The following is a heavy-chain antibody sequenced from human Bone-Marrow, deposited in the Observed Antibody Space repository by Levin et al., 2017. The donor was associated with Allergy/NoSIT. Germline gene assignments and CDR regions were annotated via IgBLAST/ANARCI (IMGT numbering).Heavy chain of an antibody. J-gene: IGHJ4*02. Sequence: GGSLRLSCAASGFTVSSNYMFWVRQAPGKGLEGVSVFYTGGSTYYAGSVKGRFTISRDDSKNTLYLQMNSLTAEDTAVYYCASSPYYSSGPDYWGQGTLVTVSS. CDR1: GFTVSSNY. CDR2: FYTGGST. CDR3: ASSPYYSSGPDY. D-gene: IGHD3-10*01. V-gene: IGHV3-66*01.